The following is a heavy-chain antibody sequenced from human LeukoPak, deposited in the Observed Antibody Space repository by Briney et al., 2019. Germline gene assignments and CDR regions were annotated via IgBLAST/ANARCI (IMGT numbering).Heavy chain of an antibody. CDR3: ARDNGVVHGVYYMDV. Sequence: GGSLRLSCAASGFTFSNYWMTWVRQAPGKGLEWVADIKQDGSEKLYVNSVRGRFTISRDNAKMSLFLQMNSLRAEDAAVYYCARDNGVVHGVYYMDVWGKGTTVTVS. V-gene: IGHV3-7*01. CDR1: GFTFSNYW. CDR2: IKQDGSEK. D-gene: IGHD3-3*01. J-gene: IGHJ6*03.